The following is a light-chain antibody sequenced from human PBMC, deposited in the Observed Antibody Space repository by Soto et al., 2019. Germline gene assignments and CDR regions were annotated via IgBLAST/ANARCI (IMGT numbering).Light chain of an antibody. V-gene: IGLV2-18*02. Sequence: QSALTQPPSVSGSPGQSVTISCTGTSSDVGTYNRVSWYQQPPGTAPKLMIYEVSNRPSGVPDRFSGSKSGNTASLTISGLQAEDEANYYCSSYSSSTTLVLGGGTKVTVL. J-gene: IGLJ2*01. CDR1: SSDVGTYNR. CDR3: SSYSSSTTLV. CDR2: EVS.